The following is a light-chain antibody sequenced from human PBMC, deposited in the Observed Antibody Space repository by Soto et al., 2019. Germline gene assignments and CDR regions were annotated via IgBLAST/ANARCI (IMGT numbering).Light chain of an antibody. CDR1: QSISRW. CDR2: KAS. V-gene: IGKV1-5*03. Sequence: DIQMTQSPPTLSASVGDRVTITRRASQSISRWLAWYQQKPGKGPKLLIYKASRLESGVPSRFSGSGSETEFTLSISSLQPDDFATYYCQQDNGYSTWTFGQGTKVDIK. CDR3: QQDNGYSTWT. J-gene: IGKJ1*01.